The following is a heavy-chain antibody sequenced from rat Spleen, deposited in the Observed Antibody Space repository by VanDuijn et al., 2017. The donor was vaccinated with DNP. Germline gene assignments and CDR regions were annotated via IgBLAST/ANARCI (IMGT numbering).Heavy chain of an antibody. D-gene: IGHD4-6*01. CDR3: TRQLGLDY. CDR2: IINSGGNT. V-gene: IGHV5-31*01. CDR1: GFTFNKYW. J-gene: IGHJ2*01. Sequence: EVQLVESDGDLVQPGGSLTLSCAASGFTFNKYWMTWIRQAPGKGLEWIASIINSGGNTYYPESVKGRFTISRDDAKNSLYLQMSSLRSEDTATYYCTRQLGLDYWGQGVMVTVSS.